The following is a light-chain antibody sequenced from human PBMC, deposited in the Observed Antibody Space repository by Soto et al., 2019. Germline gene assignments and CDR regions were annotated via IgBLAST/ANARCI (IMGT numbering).Light chain of an antibody. Sequence: QSALTQPRSVSGSPGQSVTISCTGTSSDVGAYHYVSWYQHHPGKAPKLMIYDVTKRPSGIPDRFSGSKSGNTASLTISGLQAEDEADYCCGSYTRSLTLVFGGGTQLTVL. CDR3: GSYTRSLTLV. J-gene: IGLJ2*01. CDR2: DVT. V-gene: IGLV2-11*01. CDR1: SSDVGAYHY.